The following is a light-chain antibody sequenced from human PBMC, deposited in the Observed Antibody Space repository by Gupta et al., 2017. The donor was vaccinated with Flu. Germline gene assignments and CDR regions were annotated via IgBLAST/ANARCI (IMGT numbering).Light chain of an antibody. CDR2: NDN. V-gene: IGLV1-44*01. CDR1: SSNIGSDT. Sequence: QSVLTQPPSASGTPGQGVTISCSGSSSNIGSDTVNWYQQLPGTAPKLLNYNDNQRPSGVPDRFSGSKSATSASLAISGLQSEDEAHYFCATWDDSLSGPVFGGGTKLTVL. J-gene: IGLJ3*02. CDR3: ATWDDSLSGPV.